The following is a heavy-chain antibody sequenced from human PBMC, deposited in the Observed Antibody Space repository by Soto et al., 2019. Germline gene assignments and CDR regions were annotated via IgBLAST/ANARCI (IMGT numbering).Heavy chain of an antibody. CDR2: IDTSGHST. CDR1: GFVFTNFW. V-gene: IGHV3-74*01. CDR3: AKDSWYFDL. J-gene: IGHJ4*02. D-gene: IGHD6-13*01. Sequence: GSLRLPCEASGFVFTNFWMHWVRHVPGKGLVWVARIDTSGHSTNYAESVKGRFTISRDNAKNTVSLQMNSLRVEDTGVYHCAKDSWYFDLWSQGSQVTVSS.